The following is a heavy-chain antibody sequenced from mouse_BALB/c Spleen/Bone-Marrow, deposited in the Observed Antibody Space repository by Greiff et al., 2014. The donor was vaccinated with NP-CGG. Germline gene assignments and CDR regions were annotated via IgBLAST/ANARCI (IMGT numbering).Heavy chain of an antibody. CDR3: ARLGNSGPAYAMDY. V-gene: IGHV14-3*02. J-gene: IGHJ4*01. Sequence: EVLLQQSGAELVKPGASVKLSSTASGFNIKDTYMHWVKQRPEQGLEWIGRIDPANGNTKYDPKFKGKATVTADTSSNTDYLQLRSQTTENTAVYNCARLGNSGPAYAMDYWGQGTSVTVSS. D-gene: IGHD2-1*01. CDR2: IDPANGNT. CDR1: GFNIKDTY.